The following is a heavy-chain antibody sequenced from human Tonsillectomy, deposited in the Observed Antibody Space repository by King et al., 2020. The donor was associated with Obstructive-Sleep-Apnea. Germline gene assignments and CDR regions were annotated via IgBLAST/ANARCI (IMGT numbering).Heavy chain of an antibody. CDR1: GYTFTNYD. CDR2: MNPHSANT. D-gene: IGHD3-10*01. V-gene: IGHV1-8*01. Sequence: QLVQSGAEVKKPGASVKVSCKASGYTFTNYDINWVRQATGQGLEWMGWMNPHSANTGYAQKFQGRVTMTRNTSTGTAYMELSSLRSEDTAVYYCATRVVPYGSGGYWPYWGQGTLVTVTS. CDR3: ATRVVPYGSGGYWPY. J-gene: IGHJ4*02.